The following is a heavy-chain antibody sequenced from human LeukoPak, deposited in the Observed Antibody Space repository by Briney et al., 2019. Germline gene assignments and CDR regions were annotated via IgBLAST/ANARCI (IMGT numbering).Heavy chain of an antibody. Sequence: PSETLSLTCTVSGGSMSNSYWSWIRQPPGKGLEWIGFIYYSGSTDYNPSLKSPITMSVDTSKNQFYLKLSSVTAADTAVYYCARGDVSFDYWGQGTLVTVSS. CDR2: IYYSGST. CDR3: ARGDVSFDY. V-gene: IGHV4-59*01. CDR1: GGSMSNSY. J-gene: IGHJ4*02. D-gene: IGHD3-16*01.